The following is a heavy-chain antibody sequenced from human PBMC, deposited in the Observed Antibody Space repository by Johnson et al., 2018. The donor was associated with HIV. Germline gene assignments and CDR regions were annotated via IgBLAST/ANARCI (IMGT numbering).Heavy chain of an antibody. V-gene: IGHV3-30*04. D-gene: IGHD6-19*01. CDR1: GFTFSSYA. CDR2: ISYDGSNK. Sequence: VQLVESGGGVVQPGRSLRLSCAASGFTFSSYAMHWVRQAPGKGLEWVAVISYDGSNKYYADSVKGRFTISRDNSKNTLYLQMNSLRAEDTAVYYCARDLTVARLVFDMWGQGTMVTVSS. CDR3: ARDLTVARLVFDM. J-gene: IGHJ3*02.